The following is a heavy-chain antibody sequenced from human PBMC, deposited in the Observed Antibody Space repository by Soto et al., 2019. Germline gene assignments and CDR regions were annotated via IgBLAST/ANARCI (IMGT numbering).Heavy chain of an antibody. CDR1: GGNISSSSYY. CDR2: IYYSGST. Sequence: PSETLSLTSTVSGGNISSSSYYWGWIRQPPGKGLEWIGSIYYSGSTYYNPSLKSRVTISVDTSKNQFSLKLSSVTAADTAVYYCARRDTAMVISAFDIWGQGTMVTVS. J-gene: IGHJ3*02. D-gene: IGHD5-18*01. CDR3: ARRDTAMVISAFDI. V-gene: IGHV4-39*01.